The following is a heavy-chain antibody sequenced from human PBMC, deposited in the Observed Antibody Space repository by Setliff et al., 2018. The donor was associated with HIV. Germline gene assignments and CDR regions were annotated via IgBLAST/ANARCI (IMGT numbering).Heavy chain of an antibody. D-gene: IGHD3-9*01. V-gene: IGHV5-51*01. J-gene: IGHJ3*02. CDR1: GYTFTNYW. CDR3: AKGGGLSFRYHDWFVKI. Sequence: PGESLKISCEASGYTFTNYWIGWVRQMPGKGLEWMGIIYPGDSDIIYSPSFQGQVTISADKSITTAYLQWSSLRASDTAMYYCAKGGGLSFRYHDWFVKIWGQGTLVTVSS. CDR2: IYPGDSDI.